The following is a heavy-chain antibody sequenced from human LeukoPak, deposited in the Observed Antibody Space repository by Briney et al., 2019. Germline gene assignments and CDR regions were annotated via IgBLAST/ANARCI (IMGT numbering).Heavy chain of an antibody. CDR1: GGSISYFY. V-gene: IGHV4-4*07. Sequence: SETLSLTCTVSGGSISYFYWSWIRQPAGKGLEWIGRIYTSGSTNYNPSLKSRVTMSVDTSKKQFSLKLSSVTAADTAVYFCARGFRGDNFDYWGQGTLVTVSS. J-gene: IGHJ4*02. CDR2: IYTSGST. D-gene: IGHD7-27*01. CDR3: ARGFRGDNFDY.